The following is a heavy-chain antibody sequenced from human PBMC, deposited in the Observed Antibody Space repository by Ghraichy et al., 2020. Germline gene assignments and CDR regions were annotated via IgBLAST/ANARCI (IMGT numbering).Heavy chain of an antibody. V-gene: IGHV1-69*13. J-gene: IGHJ5*02. CDR1: GGPFSSYA. D-gene: IGHD3-3*01. CDR3: ARTFRALEWLSTRFDP. Sequence: SVKVSCKASGGPFSSYAISWVRQAPGQGLEWMGGIIPIFGTANYAQKFQGRVTITADESTSTAYMELSSLRSEDTAVYYCARTFRALEWLSTRFDPWGQGTLVTVSS. CDR2: IIPIFGTA.